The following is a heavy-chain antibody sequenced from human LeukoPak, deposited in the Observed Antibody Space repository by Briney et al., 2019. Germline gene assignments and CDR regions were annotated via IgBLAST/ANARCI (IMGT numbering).Heavy chain of an antibody. J-gene: IGHJ5*02. D-gene: IGHD1-7*01. Sequence: PSETLSLTCTVSGGSINSGGYSWSWIRQHPGKGLEWIGNIYYSGSTYYNPSLKSRLTISVDTSKNQLSLKLSSVTAADTALYDRARGRNYFDPWGQGTLVTVSS. V-gene: IGHV4-31*03. CDR1: GGSINSGGYS. CDR2: IYYSGST. CDR3: ARGRNYFDP.